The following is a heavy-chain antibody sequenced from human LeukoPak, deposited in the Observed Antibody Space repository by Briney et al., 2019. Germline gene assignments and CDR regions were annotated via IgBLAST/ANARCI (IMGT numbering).Heavy chain of an antibody. CDR3: ARQRVVVVGNYYYYAMDV. J-gene: IGHJ6*02. Sequence: GGSLRLSCAASGFSFSDYDMNWVRQAPGKGLEWVSSISSSSSYIYYAESVKGRFTISRDNAKNSLDLQMNSLRVEDMAVYYCARQRVVVVGNYYYYAMDVWGQGTTVTVSS. D-gene: IGHD2-15*01. V-gene: IGHV3-21*01. CDR1: GFSFSDYD. CDR2: ISSSSSYI.